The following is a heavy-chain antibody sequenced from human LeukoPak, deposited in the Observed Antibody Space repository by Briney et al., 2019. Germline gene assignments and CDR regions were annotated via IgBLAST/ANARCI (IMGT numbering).Heavy chain of an antibody. CDR1: GGSISSYY. CDR3: ARDRVDYDILTGYPYYWYFDL. CDR2: IYYSGST. Sequence: PSETLSLTCTVSGGSISSYYWSWIRQPPGKGLEWIGYIYYSGSTNYNPSLKSRVTISVDTSKNQFSLKLSSVTAADTAVYYCARDRVDYDILTGYPYYWYFDLWGRGTLVTVSS. D-gene: IGHD3-9*01. V-gene: IGHV4-59*01. J-gene: IGHJ2*01.